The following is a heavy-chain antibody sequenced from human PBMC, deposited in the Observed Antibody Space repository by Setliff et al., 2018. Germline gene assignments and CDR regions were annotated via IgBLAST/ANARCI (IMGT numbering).Heavy chain of an antibody. J-gene: IGHJ4*02. D-gene: IGHD3-16*01. CDR3: AGDPPGPHLVYTY. V-gene: IGHV3-23*01. Sequence: GESLKISCAASGFTFTSYAMNWVRQAPGKGLEWVSAISGSGGSTDYADSVKGRFTISRDNSKSTLYLQMNGLRAEDTAIYYCAGDPPGPHLVYTYWGQGALVTVSS. CDR1: GFTFTSYA. CDR2: ISGSGGST.